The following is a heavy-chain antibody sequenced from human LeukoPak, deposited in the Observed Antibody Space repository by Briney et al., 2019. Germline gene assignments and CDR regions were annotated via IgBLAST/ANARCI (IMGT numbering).Heavy chain of an antibody. V-gene: IGHV4-39*07. CDR1: GGSISSSSYY. Sequence: SSETLSLTCTVSGGSISSSSYYWGWIRQPPGKGLEWIGSIYYSGSTYYNPSLKSRVTISVDTSKNQFSLKLTSVTAADTAVYYCARSYFGSGSYFRYWGQGTLVTVSS. CDR2: IYYSGST. D-gene: IGHD3-10*01. J-gene: IGHJ4*02. CDR3: ARSYFGSGSYFRY.